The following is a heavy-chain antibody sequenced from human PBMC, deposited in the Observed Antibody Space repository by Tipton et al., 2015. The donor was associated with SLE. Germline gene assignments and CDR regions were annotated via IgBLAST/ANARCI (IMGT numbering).Heavy chain of an antibody. V-gene: IGHV4-59*08. CDR3: ARGGWFDP. CDR2: FYYSGST. Sequence: TLSLTCTVSGGSISSYYWSWIRQPPGKGLEWIGYFYYSGSTNYNPSLKSRVTISVDTSKNRFSLKLSPVTAADTAVYYCARGGWFDPWGQGTLVTVSS. D-gene: IGHD3-16*01. J-gene: IGHJ5*02. CDR1: GGSISSYY.